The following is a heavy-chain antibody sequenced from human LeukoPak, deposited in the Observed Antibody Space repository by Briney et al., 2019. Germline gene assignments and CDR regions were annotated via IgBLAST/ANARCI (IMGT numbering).Heavy chain of an antibody. Sequence: GGSLRLSCEASGFTFSSYEMNWVRQAPGKGLEWVSYISSSGSTIYYADSVKGRFTISRDNAKNSLYLQMNSLRAEDTAVYYCARDQDYGDGFWFDPWGQGTLVTVSS. D-gene: IGHD4-17*01. V-gene: IGHV3-48*03. CDR2: ISSSGSTI. CDR3: ARDQDYGDGFWFDP. J-gene: IGHJ5*02. CDR1: GFTFSSYE.